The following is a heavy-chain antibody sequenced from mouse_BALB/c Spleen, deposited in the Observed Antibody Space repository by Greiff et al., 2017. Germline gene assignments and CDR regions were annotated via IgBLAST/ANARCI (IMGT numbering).Heavy chain of an antibody. J-gene: IGHJ4*01. D-gene: IGHD2-10*02. CDR2: ISNLAYSI. CDR1: GFTFSDYG. Sequence: EVNVVESGGGLVQPGGSRKLSCAASGFTFSDYGMAWVRQAPGKGPEWVAFISNLAYSIYYADTVTGRFTISRENAKNTLYLEMSSLRSEDTAMYYCARGGYGNQDYAMDYWGQGTSVTVSS. CDR3: ARGGYGNQDYAMDY. V-gene: IGHV5-15*02.